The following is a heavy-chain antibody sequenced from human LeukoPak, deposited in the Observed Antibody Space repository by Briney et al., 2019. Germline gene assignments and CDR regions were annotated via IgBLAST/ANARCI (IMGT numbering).Heavy chain of an antibody. CDR2: TYYRSKWYN. V-gene: IGHV6-1*01. D-gene: IGHD1-1*01. J-gene: IGHJ3*01. CDR3: ARGPIWSDAFDV. CDR1: LGSVSRNRAP. Sequence: SQTLSLTFAFCLGSVSRNRAPWNWLRQSPSRGLEWLGKTYYRSKWYNDYTVSVNSRITINPDTSKNQFSLHLNSVPPEDTAVYFCARGPIWSDAFDVWGQGTMVTVSS.